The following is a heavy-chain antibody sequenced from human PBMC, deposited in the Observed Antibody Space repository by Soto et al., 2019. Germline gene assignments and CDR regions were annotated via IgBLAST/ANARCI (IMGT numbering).Heavy chain of an antibody. V-gene: IGHV4-59*12. D-gene: IGHD2-2*01. CDR1: GFSISGYS. CDR2: IFYRGST. CDR3: ARDVGSSHGPGHPHYFDY. J-gene: IGHJ4*02. Sequence: PSETLSLTCTVSGFSISGYSWSWIRQPPGKGLEWIGYIFYRGSTNYTPSLKSRATISLDTSKNQFFLKLSSVTAADTAVYYCARDVGSSHGPGHPHYFDYWGQGTLVTVSS.